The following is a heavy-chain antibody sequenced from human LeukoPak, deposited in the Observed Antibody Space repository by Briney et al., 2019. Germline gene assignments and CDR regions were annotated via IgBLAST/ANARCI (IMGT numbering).Heavy chain of an antibody. CDR3: AKERGITMVRGVHDY. J-gene: IGHJ4*02. CDR2: ISGSGGST. Sequence: GGSLRLSCAASGFTFSSYAMSWVRQAPGKGLEWVSAISGSGGSTYYADSVKGRFTISRDNSKNTLYPQMNSLRAEDTAVYYCAKERGITMVRGVHDYWGQGTLVTVSS. CDR1: GFTFSSYA. D-gene: IGHD3-10*01. V-gene: IGHV3-23*01.